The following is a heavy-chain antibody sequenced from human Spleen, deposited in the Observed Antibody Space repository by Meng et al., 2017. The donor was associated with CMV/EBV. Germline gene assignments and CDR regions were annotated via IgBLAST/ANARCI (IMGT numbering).Heavy chain of an antibody. CDR2: IKEDGSEK. Sequence: GGSLRLSCEASEFTFNSDWMSWVRQAPGKGREWVANIKEDGSEKSYVDSVKGRFTITRDNNKNSLYLQMNTVRAEDTAVYFCARDVCGDYGLDFWGQGTLVTVSS. V-gene: IGHV3-7*01. D-gene: IGHD4-17*01. CDR1: EFTFNSDW. J-gene: IGHJ4*02. CDR3: ARDVCGDYGLDF.